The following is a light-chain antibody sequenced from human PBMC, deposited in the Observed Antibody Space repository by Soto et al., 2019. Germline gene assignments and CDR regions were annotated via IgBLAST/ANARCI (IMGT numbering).Light chain of an antibody. V-gene: IGKV3-15*01. Sequence: EIVMTQSPATLSVSPGERATLSCRASQSVSRNLAWYQQKPGQAPRLLIYGASTRATGIPARFSGSGSGTEFTLTISSLQSEDSALYYCQQYNSWPPLTFGGGTKVEIK. CDR1: QSVSRN. CDR2: GAS. J-gene: IGKJ4*01. CDR3: QQYNSWPPLT.